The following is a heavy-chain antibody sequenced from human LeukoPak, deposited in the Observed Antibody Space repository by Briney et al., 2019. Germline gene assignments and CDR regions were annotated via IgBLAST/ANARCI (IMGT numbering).Heavy chain of an antibody. CDR3: AKGGTGAFYYNCDY. CDR1: GFTFSSYS. V-gene: IGHV3-21*04. CDR2: ISSSSSYI. Sequence: GGSLRLSCAASGFTFSSYSMNWVRQAPGKELDWVSSISSSSSYIYYADSVKGRFTISRDNAKNSLYLQMDSLRAEDTAVYFCAKGGTGAFYYNCDYWGQGTLVTVSS. D-gene: IGHD3-22*01. J-gene: IGHJ4*02.